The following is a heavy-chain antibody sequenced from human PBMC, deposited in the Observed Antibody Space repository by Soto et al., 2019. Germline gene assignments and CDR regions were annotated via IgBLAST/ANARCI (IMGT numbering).Heavy chain of an antibody. J-gene: IGHJ6*02. V-gene: IGHV1-8*01. CDR3: ARERTGTTSMDV. CDR2: MNPNSGNT. CDR1: GYTFTSDG. Sequence: QVQLVQSGAEVKKPGASVKVSCKASGYTFTSDGINWVRQATGQGLEWMGWMNPNSGNTGYAQKFQGRVTMTRNTSISTAYMELSSLRSEDTAVYYCARERTGTTSMDVWGQGTTVTVSS. D-gene: IGHD1-1*01.